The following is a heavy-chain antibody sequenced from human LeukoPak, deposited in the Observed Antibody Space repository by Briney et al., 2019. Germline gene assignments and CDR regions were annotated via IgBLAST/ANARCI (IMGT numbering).Heavy chain of an antibody. V-gene: IGHV4-59*01. CDR1: GGSISSYY. Sequence: SETLSLTCTVSGGSISSYYWSWIRQPPGKGLEWIGYIYYSGSTNYNPSLKSRVTISVDTSKNQFSLKLSSVTAADTAVYYCARDTGSWYIPWGQGTLVTVSS. CDR2: IYYSGST. J-gene: IGHJ5*02. CDR3: ARDTGSWYIP. D-gene: IGHD6-13*01.